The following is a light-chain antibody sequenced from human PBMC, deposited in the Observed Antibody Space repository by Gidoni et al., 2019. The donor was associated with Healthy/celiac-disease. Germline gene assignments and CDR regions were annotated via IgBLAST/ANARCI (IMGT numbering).Light chain of an antibody. J-gene: IGKJ4*01. CDR1: QSVSSY. Sequence: EIVLTQSPATLPLSPGERATLSCRASQSVSSYLAWYQQKPGQAPRLLIYDASNRATGIPARFSGSGSGTDFTLTISSLEPEDLAVYYCQQRSNWPPLTFGGGTKVEIK. CDR2: DAS. CDR3: QQRSNWPPLT. V-gene: IGKV3-11*01.